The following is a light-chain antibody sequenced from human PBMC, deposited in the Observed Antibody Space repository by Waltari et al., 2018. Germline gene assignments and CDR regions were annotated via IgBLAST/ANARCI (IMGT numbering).Light chain of an antibody. CDR2: WAS. CDR1: QSVFYSSNNKDY. V-gene: IGKV4-1*01. J-gene: IGKJ4*01. Sequence: DIAMTQSPDSLAVSLGERATVNCNSSQSVFYSSNNKDYLAWYQQKPGQPPKLLIYWASTRVSGVPARFSGSGSGTDFTLTISSLQAEDVAVYYCHQYYITPLTFGGGTKVEIK. CDR3: HQYYITPLT.